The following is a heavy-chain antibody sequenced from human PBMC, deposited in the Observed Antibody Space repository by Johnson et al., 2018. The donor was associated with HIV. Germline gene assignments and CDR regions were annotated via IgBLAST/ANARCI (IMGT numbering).Heavy chain of an antibody. CDR1: GFTFSSYA. CDR3: TRVSSTSWALDI. D-gene: IGHD2-15*01. Sequence: QVQLVESGGGVVQPGRSLRLSCAASGFTFSSYAMHWVRQAPGKGLEWVAVISYDGSNKYYADSVKGRFTISRDNSKNTLYLQMNSLRAEDTAVYYCTRVSSTSWALDIWGQGTLVTVSS. V-gene: IGHV3-30-3*01. CDR2: ISYDGSNK. J-gene: IGHJ3*02.